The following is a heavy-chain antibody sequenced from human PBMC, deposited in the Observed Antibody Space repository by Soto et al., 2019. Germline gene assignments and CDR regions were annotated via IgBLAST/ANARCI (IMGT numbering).Heavy chain of an antibody. CDR3: VKNSGWFNT. Sequence: HPGGSLRLSCAASGFTFGTTDMSWVRQAPGEGLEWVSTIDGSGGITYYADSVKGRFTISRDNSRNTVYLQMNSLRGDDTALYYRVKNSGWFNTWGQGALVTVYS. CDR1: GFTFGTTD. D-gene: IGHD3-10*01. CDR2: IDGSGGIT. J-gene: IGHJ5*02. V-gene: IGHV3-23*01.